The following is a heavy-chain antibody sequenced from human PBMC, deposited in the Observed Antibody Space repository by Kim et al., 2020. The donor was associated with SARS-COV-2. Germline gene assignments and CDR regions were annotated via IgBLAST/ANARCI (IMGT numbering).Heavy chain of an antibody. Sequence: GGSLRLSCEASGFTFNDHYISWIRQAPGKGLEWVSYISGDSSYSYYADSVKGRFSISRDTAKKSVYLQMNSLRVDDTATYYCARHSYCKSVRCQAEYF. CDR2: ISGDSSYS. J-gene: IGHJ1*01. V-gene: IGHV3-11*03. D-gene: IGHD2-15*01. CDR1: GFTFNDHY. CDR3: ARHSYCKSVRCQAEYF.